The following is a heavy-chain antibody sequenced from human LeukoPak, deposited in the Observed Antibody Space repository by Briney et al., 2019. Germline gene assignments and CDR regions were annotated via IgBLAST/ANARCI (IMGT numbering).Heavy chain of an antibody. J-gene: IGHJ4*02. CDR2: IYHSGST. Sequence: SGTLSLTCAVSGDSISNNKWWSWVRQPPGKGLEWIGEIYHSGSTNYNPSLKSRVTISVDKSKNQFSLNLTSVTAADTAVYYCARGSPPRHLPAASFDYWGQGTLVTVSS. V-gene: IGHV4-4*02. D-gene: IGHD2-2*01. CDR3: ARGSPPRHLPAASFDY. CDR1: GDSISNNKW.